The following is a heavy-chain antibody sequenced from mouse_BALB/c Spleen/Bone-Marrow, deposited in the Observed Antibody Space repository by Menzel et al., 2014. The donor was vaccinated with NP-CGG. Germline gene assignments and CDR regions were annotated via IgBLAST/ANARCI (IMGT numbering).Heavy chain of an antibody. J-gene: IGHJ2*01. CDR3: TTLARNYFDY. Sequence: DVQLQESGTVLARPGASVKMSCKASGYTFTSYWMHWVKQRPGQGLEWIGTIYPGNSDTTYNQKFKGKAKLTAVTSTSTAYMELSSLTNEDSAVYYCTTLARNYFDYWGQGTTLPVSS. CDR2: IYPGNSDT. V-gene: IGHV1-5*01. CDR1: GYTFTSYW.